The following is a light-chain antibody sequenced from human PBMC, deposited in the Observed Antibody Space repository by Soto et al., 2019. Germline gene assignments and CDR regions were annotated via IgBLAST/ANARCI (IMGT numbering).Light chain of an antibody. J-gene: IGKJ1*01. V-gene: IGKV3-15*01. CDR1: QSVSNN. CDR3: QQYNNWPRT. Sequence: IVLTQSPGTLSLSPGERATLSCRASQSVSNNLAWYQQRPGQAPRLLIYGASSRATGIPARFSGSGSGTEFTLTISSLQSEDFAVYYCQQYNNWPRTFGQGTKVDIK. CDR2: GAS.